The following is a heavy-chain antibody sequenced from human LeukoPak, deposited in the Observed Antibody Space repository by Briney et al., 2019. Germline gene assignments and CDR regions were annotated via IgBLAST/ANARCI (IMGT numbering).Heavy chain of an antibody. D-gene: IGHD3-10*01. CDR1: GYTITGYY. J-gene: IGHJ4*02. CDR2: INPNSGGT. V-gene: IGHV1-2*02. Sequence: ASVKVSCKASGYTITGYYMHWVRQAPGQGLEWTGWINPNSGGTNYAQKFQGRVTMTRDTSISTAYMELSRLRSDDTAVYYCARDLRITMVRGVSHFDYWGQETPVTVSS. CDR3: ARDLRITMVRGVSHFDY.